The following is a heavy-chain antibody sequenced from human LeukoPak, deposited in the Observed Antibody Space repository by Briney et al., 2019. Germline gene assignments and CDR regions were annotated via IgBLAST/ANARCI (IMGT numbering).Heavy chain of an antibody. J-gene: IGHJ6*02. CDR2: ISSSGSTI. CDR3: ARVSGTTRFFYYYYGMDV. CDR1: GFTFSSYE. D-gene: IGHD1-1*01. Sequence: PGGSLRLSCAASGFTFSSYEMNWVRQAPGKGLEGVSYISSSGSTIYYADSVKGRFTISRDNAKNSLYLQMNRLRAEDTAVYYCARVSGTTRFFYYYYGMDVWGQGPTVTVSS. V-gene: IGHV3-48*03.